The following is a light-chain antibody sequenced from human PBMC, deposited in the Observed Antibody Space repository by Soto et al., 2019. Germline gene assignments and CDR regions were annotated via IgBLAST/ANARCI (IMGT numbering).Light chain of an antibody. Sequence: DIQLTQSPSSLSASVGDRVSITCRASQSINSYLNWYQQKPGKAPKLLIYAASVLQSGVPSRFSGSGSGTDFTLTISSLQPEDFASYYCQKSNDFPWTFGQGTKVEIK. V-gene: IGKV1-39*01. CDR3: QKSNDFPWT. CDR2: AAS. CDR1: QSINSY. J-gene: IGKJ1*01.